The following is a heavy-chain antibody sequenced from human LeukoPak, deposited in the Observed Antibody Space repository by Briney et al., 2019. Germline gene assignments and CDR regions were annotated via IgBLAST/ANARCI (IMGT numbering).Heavy chain of an antibody. J-gene: IGHJ4*02. CDR1: GYTFTGYY. Sequence: ASEKVSCKASGYTFTGYYMHWVRQAPGQGLEWMGWINPNSGGTNYAQKFQGRVTMTRDTSISTAYMELSRLRSDDTAVYYCARDSSGQQLVKFDYWGQGTLVTVSS. D-gene: IGHD6-13*01. CDR2: INPNSGGT. V-gene: IGHV1-2*02. CDR3: ARDSSGQQLVKFDY.